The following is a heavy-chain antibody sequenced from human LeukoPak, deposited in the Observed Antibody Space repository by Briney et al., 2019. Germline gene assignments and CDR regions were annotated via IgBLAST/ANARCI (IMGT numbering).Heavy chain of an antibody. V-gene: IGHV6-1*01. CDR1: GDSVSNNRAA. J-gene: IGHJ4*02. CDR2: TYYRAKWFN. D-gene: IGHD3-10*01. CDR3: VRAVLGVTAFEY. Sequence: SQTLSLTCAISGDSVSNNRAAWGWIRQSPSRGLEWLGRTYYRAKWFNEYASSVKSRITVSADTSKNQFSLQMNSVTPEDTAVYYCVRAVLGVTAFEYWGQGILVTVSS.